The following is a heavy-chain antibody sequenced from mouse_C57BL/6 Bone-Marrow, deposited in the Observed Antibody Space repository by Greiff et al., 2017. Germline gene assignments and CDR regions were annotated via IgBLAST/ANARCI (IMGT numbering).Heavy chain of an antibody. CDR1: GYTFTSYW. V-gene: IGHV1-5*01. CDR3: TSWVTTVVFDY. J-gene: IGHJ2*01. Sequence: EVQLQQSGTVLARPGASVKMSCKTSGYTFTSYWMHWVKQRPGQGLEWIGAIYPGNSDTSYNQKFKGKAKLTAATSASTAYMELSSLTDEDSAVYYCTSWVTTVVFDYWGQGTTLTVSS. D-gene: IGHD1-1*01. CDR2: IYPGNSDT.